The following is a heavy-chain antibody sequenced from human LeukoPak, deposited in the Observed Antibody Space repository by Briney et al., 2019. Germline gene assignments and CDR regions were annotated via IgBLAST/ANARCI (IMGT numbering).Heavy chain of an antibody. J-gene: IGHJ4*02. CDR1: GGSISRSDDY. CDR2: FYYTGST. V-gene: IGHV4-39*01. D-gene: IGHD3-16*01. CDR3: ARRPTRRFYFNY. Sequence: SETLSLTCTVSGGSISRSDDYWGWIRQPPGKGLEWNGSFYYTGSTYYNPSLKSRVTISVDTSKNQFSLKLSSVTAADTAVYYCARRPTRRFYFNYWGQGTLVTVSS.